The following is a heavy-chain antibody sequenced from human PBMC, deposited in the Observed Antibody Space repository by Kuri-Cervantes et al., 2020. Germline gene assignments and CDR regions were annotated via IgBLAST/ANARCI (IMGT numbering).Heavy chain of an antibody. CDR2: ISGSGGSI. CDR3: ASTWGYCSSTSCYARPYGMDV. D-gene: IGHD2-2*01. CDR1: GFTFSSYA. Sequence: LSLTCAASGFTFSSYAMSWVRQAPGKGLEWVSAISGSGGSIYYADSVKGRFTISRDNAKNSLYLQMNSLRAEDTAVYYCASTWGYCSSTSCYARPYGMDVWGQGTTVTVSS. V-gene: IGHV3-23*01. J-gene: IGHJ6*02.